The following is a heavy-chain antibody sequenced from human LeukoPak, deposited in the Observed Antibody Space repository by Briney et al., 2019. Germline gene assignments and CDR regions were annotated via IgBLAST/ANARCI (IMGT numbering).Heavy chain of an antibody. CDR1: GFTFSSYA. CDR2: ISGSGGST. CDR3: ARGGGPTVRLLTPAY. V-gene: IGHV3-23*01. Sequence: PGGSLRLSCAASGFTFSSYAMSWVRQAPGKGLEWVSAISGSGGSTYYADSVKGRFTISRDNAKNSLYLQMNSLRAEDTAVYYCARGGGPTVRLLTPAYWGQGTLVTVSS. D-gene: IGHD4-11*01. J-gene: IGHJ4*02.